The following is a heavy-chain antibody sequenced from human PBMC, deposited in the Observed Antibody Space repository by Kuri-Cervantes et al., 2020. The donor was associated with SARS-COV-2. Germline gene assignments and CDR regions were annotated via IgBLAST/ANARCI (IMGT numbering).Heavy chain of an antibody. Sequence: KVSCKGSGYRFSNYWINWVRQMPGKGLEWMGRMDLSDSYTNYSPSLQGHVTISVDKSISTAYLQWSSLKASDTAIYYCAGTYSSSSPVYWGQGTLVTVSS. CDR1: GYRFSNYW. D-gene: IGHD6-6*01. CDR2: MDLSDSYT. V-gene: IGHV5-10-1*01. CDR3: AGTYSSSSPVY. J-gene: IGHJ4*02.